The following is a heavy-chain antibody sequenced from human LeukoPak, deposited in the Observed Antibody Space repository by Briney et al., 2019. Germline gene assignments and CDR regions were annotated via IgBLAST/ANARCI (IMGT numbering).Heavy chain of an antibody. CDR2: INPTSGAT. CDR3: ARGVVAATFYYYMDV. Sequence: ASVKVSCKPSGYTFTVYYIHCVRQAPRQGLEWMGWINPTSGATNYAQKFQGRVTMTRDTSISTAYMELNSLRSDDTAVYYCARGVVAATFYYYMDVWGKGTTVTVSS. D-gene: IGHD2-15*01. CDR1: GYTFTVYY. J-gene: IGHJ6*03. V-gene: IGHV1-2*02.